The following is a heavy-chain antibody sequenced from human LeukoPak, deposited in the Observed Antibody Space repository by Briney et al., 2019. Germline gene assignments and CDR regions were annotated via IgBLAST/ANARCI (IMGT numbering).Heavy chain of an antibody. CDR2: IRSTSSSI. D-gene: IGHD2-21*01. J-gene: IGHJ3*02. CDR1: EFTFSSYT. Sequence: GGSLRLSCAASEFTFSSYTMYWVRQAPGKGLEWVSSIRSTSSSIYYADSVKGRFTISRDNAKNSLYLQMNNMGAEDTAVYYCGFVMKKGPDVFDIWGQGTMVTVSS. CDR3: GFVMKKGPDVFDI. V-gene: IGHV3-21*01.